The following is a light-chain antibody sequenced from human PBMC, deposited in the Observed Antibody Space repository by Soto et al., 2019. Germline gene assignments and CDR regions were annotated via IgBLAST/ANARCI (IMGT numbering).Light chain of an antibody. CDR1: QSVSSSY. Sequence: EIVLTQSPGTLSLSPGERATLSCRASQSVSSSYLAWYQQKPGQAPRLLIYGASSRATGIPDRFSGSGSGTDFTLTISRLEPEDFAVYYWQQYRSSPMYTFGQGTKLEIK. V-gene: IGKV3-20*01. CDR2: GAS. J-gene: IGKJ2*01. CDR3: QQYRSSPMYT.